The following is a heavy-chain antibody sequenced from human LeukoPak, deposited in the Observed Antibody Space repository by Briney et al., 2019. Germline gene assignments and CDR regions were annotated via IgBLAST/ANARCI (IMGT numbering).Heavy chain of an antibody. V-gene: IGHV4-30-2*01. CDR3: ARDRGDGYNGGYFDL. CDR1: GGSISSGGYY. J-gene: IGHJ2*01. CDR2: IYHSGST. Sequence: SQTLSLTCTVSGGSISSGGYYWSWIRQPPGKGLEWIGYIYHSGSTYYNPSLKSRVTISVDRSKNQFSLKLSSVTAADTAVYYCARDRGDGYNGGYFDLWGRGTLVTVSS. D-gene: IGHD5-24*01.